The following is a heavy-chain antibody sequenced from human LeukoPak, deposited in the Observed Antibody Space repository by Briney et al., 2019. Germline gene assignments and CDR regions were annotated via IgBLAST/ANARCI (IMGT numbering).Heavy chain of an antibody. Sequence: PGRSPRLSCAASGFTFSNYFMHWVRQAPGKGLEWVADIANDGSHTFYVESVKGRFTISRDNSKNTLYLQMNSLRVEDTAVYFCARERQDTIIHSGAFDIWGQGTMVTVSS. J-gene: IGHJ3*02. D-gene: IGHD3-10*01. CDR1: GFTFSNYF. V-gene: IGHV3-30-3*01. CDR2: IANDGSHT. CDR3: ARERQDTIIHSGAFDI.